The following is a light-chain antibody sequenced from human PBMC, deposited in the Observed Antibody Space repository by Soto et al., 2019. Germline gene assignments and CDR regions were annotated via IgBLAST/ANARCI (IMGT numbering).Light chain of an antibody. V-gene: IGLV1-44*01. CDR1: SSNIGSNT. CDR2: SDN. Sequence: QSVLTQPPSASGTPGQRVTIYCSGSSSNIGSNTVNWYQQLPGTAPKLLIYSDNQRPSGAPDRFSGSKSGTSASLAISGLQSEDETDYYCAAWDDSLNGPVFGGGTKLTVL. J-gene: IGLJ2*01. CDR3: AAWDDSLNGPV.